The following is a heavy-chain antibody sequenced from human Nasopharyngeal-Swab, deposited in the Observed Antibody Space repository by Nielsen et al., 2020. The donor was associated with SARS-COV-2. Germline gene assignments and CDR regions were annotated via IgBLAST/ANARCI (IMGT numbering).Heavy chain of an antibody. CDR1: GFTVSSNY. V-gene: IGHV3-53*01. D-gene: IGHD7-27*01. Sequence: GESLKISCAASGFTVSSNYMSWVRQAPGKGLEWVSLIYSGGATYYADSVKGRFTISRDNSKNTLFLQMNSLSPEDAAVYYCAKSGRPFEAFDIWGQGTMVTVSS. J-gene: IGHJ3*02. CDR2: IYSGGAT. CDR3: AKSGRPFEAFDI.